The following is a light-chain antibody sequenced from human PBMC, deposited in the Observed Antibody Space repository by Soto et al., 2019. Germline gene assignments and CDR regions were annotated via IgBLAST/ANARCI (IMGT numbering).Light chain of an antibody. CDR2: AAS. CDR1: QRISRDY. V-gene: IGKV3-20*01. Sequence: EIVLAQSPCTLSLSPGQRATLSSRARQRISRDYVAWYQHKPGQARRLLIYAASSRPSGIPDRFGGSGSGTDFTLTISRLEPEDFALYYCQQYGSSPLTFGGGTRVEFK. CDR3: QQYGSSPLT. J-gene: IGKJ4*01.